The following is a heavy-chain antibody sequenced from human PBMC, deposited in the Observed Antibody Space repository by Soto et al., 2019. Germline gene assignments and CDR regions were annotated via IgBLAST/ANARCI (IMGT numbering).Heavy chain of an antibody. CDR1: GGTFSSYA. Sequence: SVKVSCKASGGTFSSYAISWVRQAPGQGLEWMGGIIPIFGTANYAQKFQGRVTITADESTSTAYMELSSLRSEDTAVYYCARDVYCSGGSCLPYDAFDIWGQGKMVTVSS. CDR2: IIPIFGTA. J-gene: IGHJ3*02. V-gene: IGHV1-69*13. CDR3: ARDVYCSGGSCLPYDAFDI. D-gene: IGHD2-15*01.